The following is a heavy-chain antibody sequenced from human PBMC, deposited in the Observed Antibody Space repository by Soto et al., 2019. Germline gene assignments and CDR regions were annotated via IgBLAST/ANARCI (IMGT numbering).Heavy chain of an antibody. CDR3: AKASVVVAATRTRGDYYYYYGMDV. V-gene: IGHV3-30*18. Sequence: SCKASGFTFSSYGMHWVRQAPGKGLEWVAVISYDGSNKYYADSVKGRFTISRDNSKNTLYLQMNSLRAEDTAVYYCAKASVVVAATRTRGDYYYYYGMDVWGQGTTVTVSS. CDR2: ISYDGSNK. D-gene: IGHD2-15*01. J-gene: IGHJ6*02. CDR1: GFTFSSYG.